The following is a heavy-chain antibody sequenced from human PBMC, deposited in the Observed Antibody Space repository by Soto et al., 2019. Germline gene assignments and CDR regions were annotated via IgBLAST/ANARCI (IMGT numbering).Heavy chain of an antibody. CDR3: VASGLSFDY. Sequence: VQMVESGGGVVQPGRSLRLSCTASGFTFSAYALHWVRQAPGKGLEWLAVISDDGTKKEYRDSVKGRFAISRDNSENTLSLQMNSLREEDSAVYHCVASGLSFDYWGQGTLVTVSS. D-gene: IGHD3-16*01. CDR2: ISDDGTKK. J-gene: IGHJ4*02. V-gene: IGHV3-30*09. CDR1: GFTFSAYA.